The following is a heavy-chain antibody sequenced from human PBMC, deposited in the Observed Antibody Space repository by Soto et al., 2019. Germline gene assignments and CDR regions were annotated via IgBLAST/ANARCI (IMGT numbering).Heavy chain of an antibody. CDR2: IWYDGSNK. Sequence: TGGSLRLSCAASGFTFSSYGMHWVRQAPGKGLEWVAVIWYDGSNKYYADSVKGRFTISRDNSKNTLYLQMNSLRAEDTAVYYCAREGYDYVWGSYRPRYYFDYWGQGTLVTVSS. CDR1: GFTFSSYG. V-gene: IGHV3-33*01. CDR3: AREGYDYVWGSYRPRYYFDY. J-gene: IGHJ4*02. D-gene: IGHD3-16*02.